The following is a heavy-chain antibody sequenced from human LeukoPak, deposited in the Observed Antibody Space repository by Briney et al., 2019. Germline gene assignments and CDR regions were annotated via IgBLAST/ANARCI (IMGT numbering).Heavy chain of an antibody. Sequence: ASVKVSCKASGYTFTSYDMNWVRQAPGQGLEWMGWINPNSGDTKYAQKFPGRVIMTTDTSASTAYMEMRSLRADDTAVYYCARGASRYSYCHVSHRDYYYYMHVWRKEPTHSISS. J-gene: IGHJ6*03. CDR1: GYTFTSYD. CDR3: ARGASRYSYCHVSHRDYYYYMHV. CDR2: INPNSGDT. D-gene: IGHD5-18*01. V-gene: IGHV1-18*04.